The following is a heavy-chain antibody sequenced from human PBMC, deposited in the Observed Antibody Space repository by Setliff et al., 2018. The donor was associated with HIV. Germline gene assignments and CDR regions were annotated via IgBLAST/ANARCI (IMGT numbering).Heavy chain of an antibody. CDR1: GDTFSNSL. CDR2: IIPLFGTA. CDR3: ARGTAPRPASVLEFLEWLFPNWFDP. V-gene: IGHV1-69*05. Sequence: ASVKVSCKASGDTFSNSLVTWVRQAPGQGLEWMGGIIPLFGTANYAQKFQGRVTMTTDELMTTAYMELSSLRSEDTAVYYCARGTAPRPASVLEFLEWLFPNWFDPWGQGTLVTVSS. J-gene: IGHJ5*02. D-gene: IGHD3-3*02.